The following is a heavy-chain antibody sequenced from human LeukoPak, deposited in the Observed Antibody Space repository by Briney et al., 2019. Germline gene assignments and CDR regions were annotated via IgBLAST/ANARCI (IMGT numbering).Heavy chain of an antibody. CDR2: ISTDGSTT. J-gene: IGHJ4*02. CDR1: GFTFNNYW. CDR3: TRDRTTVTLFDY. D-gene: IGHD4-17*01. Sequence: GGSLRLSCAASGFTFNNYWIHWVRQTPGEGLVWISAISTDGSTTRYADSVKGRITISRDNAKNTVYLQMNNLRGEDTAVYCCTRDRTTVTLFDYWGQGTLVTVSS. V-gene: IGHV3-74*01.